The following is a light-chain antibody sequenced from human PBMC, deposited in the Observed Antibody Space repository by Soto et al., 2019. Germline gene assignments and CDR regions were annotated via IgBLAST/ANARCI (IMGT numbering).Light chain of an antibody. CDR3: QQYDRSSWT. CDR2: GAS. J-gene: IGKJ1*01. V-gene: IGKV3-20*01. CDR1: QSVRPY. Sequence: EIVLTQYPGTLSLSPGARATLSRRASQSVRPYLAWYQEKPGQAPRLLIYGASTRATGITDRFSGSGSGTDFTLSISRLEPEDFAVYYCQQYDRSSWTFGQGTRVEIK.